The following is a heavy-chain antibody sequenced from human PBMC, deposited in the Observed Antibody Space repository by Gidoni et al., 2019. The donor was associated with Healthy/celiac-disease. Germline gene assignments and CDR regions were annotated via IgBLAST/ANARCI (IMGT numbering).Heavy chain of an antibody. V-gene: IGHV3-48*02. D-gene: IGHD6-19*01. Sequence: GKGLEWVSYISSSSSTIYYADSVKGRFTISRDNAKNSLYLQMNSLRDEDTAVYYCARLVGGWPYYGMDVWGQGTTVTVSS. CDR2: ISSSSSTI. CDR3: ARLVGGWPYYGMDV. J-gene: IGHJ6*02.